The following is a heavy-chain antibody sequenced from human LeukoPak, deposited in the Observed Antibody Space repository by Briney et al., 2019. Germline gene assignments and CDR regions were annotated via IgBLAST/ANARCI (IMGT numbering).Heavy chain of an antibody. J-gene: IGHJ6*03. D-gene: IGHD2-21*01. Sequence: SSETLSLTCTVSGGSVRSYYWSWIRQPPGKGLEWIGYIYYSGSTNYNPSLKSRVTISVDTSKNQFSLKLSSVTAADTAVYYCARAPPVIALYYYYYYMDVWGKGTTVTVSS. V-gene: IGHV4-59*02. CDR1: GGSVRSYY. CDR2: IYYSGST. CDR3: ARAPPVIALYYYYYYMDV.